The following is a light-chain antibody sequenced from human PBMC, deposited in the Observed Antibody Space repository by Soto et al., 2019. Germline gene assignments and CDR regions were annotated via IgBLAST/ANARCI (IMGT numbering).Light chain of an antibody. V-gene: IGLV1-44*01. J-gene: IGLJ3*02. CDR1: SSNIGSNT. CDR3: AACDDSLNGFGV. CDR2: SNN. Sequence: QSVLTQPPSASGTPGQRVTISCSGSSSNIGSNTVNWYQQLPGTAPKLLIFSNNQRPSGVPDRFSGSKSGTSASLAISGLQSEDEADYYCAACDDSLNGFGVFGGGTKLTVL.